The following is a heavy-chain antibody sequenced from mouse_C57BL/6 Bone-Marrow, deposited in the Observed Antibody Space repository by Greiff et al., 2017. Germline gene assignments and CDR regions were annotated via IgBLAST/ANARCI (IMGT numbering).Heavy chain of an antibody. D-gene: IGHD1-1*01. V-gene: IGHV1-69*01. J-gene: IGHJ2*01. CDR2: IDPSDSYT. CDR1: GYTFTSYW. Sequence: QVQLQQPGAELVMPGASVKLSCKASGYTFTSYWMHWVKQRPGQGLEWIGEIDPSDSYTNYNQKFKGKSTLTVDKSSSTAYMQLSSLTSEDSAVYYCARMTTVVATFDYCGQGTTLTVSS. CDR3: ARMTTVVATFDY.